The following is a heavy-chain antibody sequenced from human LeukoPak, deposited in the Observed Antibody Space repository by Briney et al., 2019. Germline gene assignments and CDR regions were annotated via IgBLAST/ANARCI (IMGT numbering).Heavy chain of an antibody. D-gene: IGHD6-13*01. J-gene: IGHJ4*02. CDR1: GGSISSSSYY. Sequence: SETLSLTCTVSGGSISSSSYYWGWLRQPPGKGLEWIGNVYYSGSTYYNPSLKSRVTISVDTSKNQFSLKLNSVTAADTAVYYCAGPGIRGYWGQGTLVTVSS. V-gene: IGHV4-39*01. CDR3: AGPGIRGY. CDR2: VYYSGST.